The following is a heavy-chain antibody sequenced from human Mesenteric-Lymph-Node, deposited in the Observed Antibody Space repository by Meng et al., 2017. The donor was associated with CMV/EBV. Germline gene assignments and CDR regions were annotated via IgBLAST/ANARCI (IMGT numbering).Heavy chain of an antibody. CDR3: AKDLSFGYSSGVFDP. CDR2: IDTDASRA. V-gene: IGHV3-23*03. D-gene: IGHD5-18*01. J-gene: IGHJ5*02. Sequence: SGFTFSNFAMTWVRQAPGKGLEWVSVIDTDASRAYYADSVKGRFIVTREDFKNTLFLQMNSLRAEDTAMYYCAKDLSFGYSSGVFDPWGQGTLVTVSS. CDR1: GFTFSNFA.